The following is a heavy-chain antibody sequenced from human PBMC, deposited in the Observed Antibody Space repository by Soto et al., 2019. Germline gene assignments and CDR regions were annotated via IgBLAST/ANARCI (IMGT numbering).Heavy chain of an antibody. CDR3: ARGGYSGYQEYYYYYYYYMDV. J-gene: IGHJ6*03. CDR2: INPSGGST. Sequence: QVQLVQSGAEVKKPGASVKVSCKASGYTFTSYYMHWVRQAPGQGLEWMGIINPSGGSTSYAQKFQGRVTMTRDTSTSTVYMELSSLRSEDTAVYYCARGGYSGYQEYYYYYYYYMDVWGKGTTVTVSS. V-gene: IGHV1-46*03. D-gene: IGHD5-12*01. CDR1: GYTFTSYY.